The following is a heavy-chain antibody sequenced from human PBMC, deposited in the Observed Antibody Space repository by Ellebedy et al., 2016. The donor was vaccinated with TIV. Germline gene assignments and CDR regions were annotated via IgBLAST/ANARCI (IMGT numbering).Heavy chain of an antibody. D-gene: IGHD1-26*01. CDR2: INANGVSI. CDR3: ADDPWGVGPAFDI. CDR1: GFTFSSYA. Sequence: GESLKISCAASGFTFSSYAMSWVRQAPGQGLEWVSGINANGVSIAYADSVKGRFTISRDNSKDTLFLQMNSLRAEDTAVYYCADDPWGVGPAFDIWGQGTMVTVSS. V-gene: IGHV3-23*01. J-gene: IGHJ3*02.